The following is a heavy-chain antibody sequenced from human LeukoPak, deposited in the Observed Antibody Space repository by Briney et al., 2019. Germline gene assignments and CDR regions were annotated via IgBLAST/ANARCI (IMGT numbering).Heavy chain of an antibody. Sequence: SQTLSLTCTVSGGSISSGDYYWSWIHQPPGKGLEWIGRIYYSGSTYYSPSLKSRVTISVDTSKNQFSLKLSSVTAADTAVYYCARGLPGDARYLQYWGQGTLVTVSS. J-gene: IGHJ1*01. CDR2: IYYSGST. CDR3: ARGLPGDARYLQY. D-gene: IGHD4-17*01. CDR1: GGSISSGDYY. V-gene: IGHV4-30-4*01.